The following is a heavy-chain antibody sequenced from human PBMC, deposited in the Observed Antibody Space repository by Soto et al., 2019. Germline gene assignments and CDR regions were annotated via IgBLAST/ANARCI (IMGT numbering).Heavy chain of an antibody. CDR1: GCVFTSFA. V-gene: IGHV1-3*04. Sequence: ASVKVSCKTSGCVFTSFAIHWMRQAPGQGPEWMGWINTGNGDSKYSEKFQDRVTITRDTSATTAYMELSSLRSEDTAVYYCARSKTIVMPGFDHWGQGTLVTVSS. J-gene: IGHJ4*02. D-gene: IGHD2-21*01. CDR3: ARSKTIVMPGFDH. CDR2: INTGNGDS.